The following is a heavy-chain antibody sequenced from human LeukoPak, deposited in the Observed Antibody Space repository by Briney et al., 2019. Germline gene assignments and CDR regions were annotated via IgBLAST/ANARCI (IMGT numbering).Heavy chain of an antibody. J-gene: IGHJ4*02. CDR2: ISYDGKNK. CDR1: GFSFSTYG. Sequence: GGSLRLSCAASGFSFSTYGMHWVRQAPGKGLEWVAVISYDGKNKNYADSVTGRFAISRDNSKNTLYLQMNSLRAEDTAVYYCAKGGSGWYFDYWGQGTLVTVSS. V-gene: IGHV3-30*18. CDR3: AKGGSGWYFDY. D-gene: IGHD6-19*01.